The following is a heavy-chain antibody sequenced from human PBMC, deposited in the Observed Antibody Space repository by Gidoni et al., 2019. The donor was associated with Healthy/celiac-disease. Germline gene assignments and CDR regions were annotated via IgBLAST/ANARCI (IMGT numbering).Heavy chain of an antibody. D-gene: IGHD2-2*01. CDR3: ARDAKPATGIDY. J-gene: IGHJ4*02. Sequence: QVQLVESGGGVVQTGVSLRPSCAAAGFPFSCYGMHWVRQAPGKGLEWVAVIWYDGSNKYYADSVKGRFTISRDNSKNTLYLQMNSLRAEDTAVYYCARDAKPATGIDYWGQGTLVTVSS. V-gene: IGHV3-33*01. CDR2: IWYDGSNK. CDR1: GFPFSCYG.